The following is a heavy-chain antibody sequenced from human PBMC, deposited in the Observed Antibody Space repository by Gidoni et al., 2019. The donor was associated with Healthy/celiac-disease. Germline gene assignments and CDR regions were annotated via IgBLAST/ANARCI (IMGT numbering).Heavy chain of an antibody. CDR2: INHSGST. V-gene: IGHV4-34*01. Sequence: QVQLQPCGAGLLKPSETLSLTCAVYGGSFSGYYWSWIRQPPGKGLEWIGEINHSGSTTYNQYLKSRVTISVDTSKNQFSLKLSSVTAADTAVYYCARGVVAAGVLYYYYGMDVGGQGTTVTVSS. CDR1: GGSFSGYY. D-gene: IGHD6-13*01. J-gene: IGHJ6*02. CDR3: ARGVVAAGVLYYYYGMDV.